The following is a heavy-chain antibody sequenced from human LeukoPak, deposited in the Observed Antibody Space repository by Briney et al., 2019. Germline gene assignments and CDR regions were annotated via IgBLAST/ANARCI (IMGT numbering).Heavy chain of an antibody. CDR3: ARVWATLWFGESPNWFDP. Sequence: PSETLSLTCAVYGGSFSGYYWSWIRQPPGKGLEWIGEINHSGSTNYNPSLKSRATISVDTSKNQFSLKLSSVTAADTAVYDCARVWATLWFGESPNWFDPWGQGTLVTVSS. V-gene: IGHV4-34*01. D-gene: IGHD3-10*01. CDR2: INHSGST. J-gene: IGHJ5*02. CDR1: GGSFSGYY.